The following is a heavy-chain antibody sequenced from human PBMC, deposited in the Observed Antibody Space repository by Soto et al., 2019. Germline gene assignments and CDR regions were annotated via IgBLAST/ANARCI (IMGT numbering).Heavy chain of an antibody. V-gene: IGHV1-46*01. J-gene: IGHJ6*04. CDR2: INPRGGST. D-gene: IGHD6-6*01. Sequence: ASVKVSCKASGYTFTSDYMHWVRQAPGQGLEWMGIINPRGGSTTYAQKFQGRMIMTADTSTSTVFMELSSLRSENTAVYYCARSRRIAAFTFGMNFWGKRNTVT. CDR3: ARSRRIAAFTFGMNF. CDR1: GYTFTSDY.